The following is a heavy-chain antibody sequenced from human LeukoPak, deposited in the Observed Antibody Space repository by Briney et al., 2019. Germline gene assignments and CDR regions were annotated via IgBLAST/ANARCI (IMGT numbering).Heavy chain of an antibody. CDR1: GDSVTTTNFY. D-gene: IGHD6-13*01. V-gene: IGHV4-39*01. CDR2: LYYGVNT. Sequence: SETLSLTCTVSGDSVTTTNFYWGWIRQAPGKGLEWIGSLYYGVNTYYKPSLKSRFTISVDTSLNRFSLILTSVTAADTGVYYCARLRVQQLASSYYMDVWGKGTTVTVSS. J-gene: IGHJ6*03. CDR3: ARLRVQQLASSYYMDV.